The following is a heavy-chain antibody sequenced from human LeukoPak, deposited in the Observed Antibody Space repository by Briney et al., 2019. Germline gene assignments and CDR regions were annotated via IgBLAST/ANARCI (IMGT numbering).Heavy chain of an antibody. D-gene: IGHD6-6*01. CDR1: GFTVSSNY. CDR3: ARVRYSSSSYFDY. V-gene: IGHV3-66*01. Sequence: GASLRLSCAASGFTVSSNYMSWVRQAPGKGLEWVSVIYSGGSTYYADSVKGRFTISRDNSKNTLYLQMNSLRAEDTAVYYCARVRYSSSSYFDYWGQGTLVTVSS. CDR2: IYSGGST. J-gene: IGHJ4*02.